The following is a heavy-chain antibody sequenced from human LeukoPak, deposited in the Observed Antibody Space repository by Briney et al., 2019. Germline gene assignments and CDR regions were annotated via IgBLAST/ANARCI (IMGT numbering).Heavy chain of an antibody. Sequence: PSETLSLTCTVSGGSISSGDYYWSWIRQPPGKGLEWIGYIYYSGSTNYNPSLKSRATISVDTSKNQFSLKLSSVTAADTAVYYCARLRIGYDSSGYGIDYWGQGTLVTVSS. CDR2: IYYSGST. D-gene: IGHD3-22*01. J-gene: IGHJ4*02. V-gene: IGHV4-61*08. CDR1: GGSISSGDYY. CDR3: ARLRIGYDSSGYGIDY.